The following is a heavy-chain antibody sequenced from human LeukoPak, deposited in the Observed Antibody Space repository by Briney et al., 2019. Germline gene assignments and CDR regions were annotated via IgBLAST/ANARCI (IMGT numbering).Heavy chain of an antibody. J-gene: IGHJ2*01. D-gene: IGHD3-3*01. V-gene: IGHV1-69*05. Sequence: VASVKVSCKASGGTFSSYAISWVRQAPGQGLEWMGRIIPIFGTANYAQKFQGRVTITTDESTSTAYMELSSLRSEDTAVYYCASITIFGVGPRSYWYFDLWGRGTLVTVSS. CDR3: ASITIFGVGPRSYWYFDL. CDR2: IIPIFGTA. CDR1: GGTFSSYA.